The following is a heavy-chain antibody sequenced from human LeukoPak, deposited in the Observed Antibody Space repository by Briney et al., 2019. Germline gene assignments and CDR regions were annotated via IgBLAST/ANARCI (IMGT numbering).Heavy chain of an antibody. CDR2: ISGYNGNT. D-gene: IGHD5-18*01. V-gene: IGHV1-18*04. J-gene: IGHJ4*02. Sequence: ASVKVSCKASGYTFTSYGISWVRQAPGQWLEWMGWISGYNGNTNYAQKFQGRVTMTTDTSTSTVYMELRRLRSDDTAVYYCATALLLDTAMVDFDYWGQGTLVTVSS. CDR1: GYTFTSYG. CDR3: ATALLLDTAMVDFDY.